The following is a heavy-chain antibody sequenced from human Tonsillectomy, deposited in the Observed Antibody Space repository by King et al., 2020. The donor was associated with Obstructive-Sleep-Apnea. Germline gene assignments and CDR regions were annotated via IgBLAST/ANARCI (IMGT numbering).Heavy chain of an antibody. Sequence: VQLQESGPGLVKPSQTLSLTCTVSGGSISSGDYYWSWIRQPPGKGLEWIGYIYYSGSTYYNPSLKSRVTISVDTSKNQFSLKLSSVTAADTAVYYCAREGSMTTVTTTFDYRGQGTLVTVSS. V-gene: IGHV4-30-4*01. CDR3: AREGSMTTVTTTFDY. D-gene: IGHD4-17*01. CDR2: IYYSGST. CDR1: GGSISSGDYY. J-gene: IGHJ4*02.